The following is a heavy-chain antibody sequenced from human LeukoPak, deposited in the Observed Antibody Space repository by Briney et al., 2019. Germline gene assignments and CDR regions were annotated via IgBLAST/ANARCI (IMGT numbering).Heavy chain of an antibody. V-gene: IGHV1-69*01. Sequence: SVKVSCKASGGTFSSYAISWVRQAPGQGLEWMGGIIPIFGTANYAQKFQGRVTITADESTSTAYMELSSLRSEDTAVYYCARGSRSACSGSSCYSGQWGQGTLVTVSS. CDR3: ARGSRSACSGSSCYSGQ. J-gene: IGHJ4*02. CDR2: IIPIFGTA. D-gene: IGHD2-15*01. CDR1: GGTFSSYA.